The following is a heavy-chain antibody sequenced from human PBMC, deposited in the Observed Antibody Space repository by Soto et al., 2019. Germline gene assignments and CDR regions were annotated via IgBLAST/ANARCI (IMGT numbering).Heavy chain of an antibody. CDR3: ASTTTGYCSSTSCYGDAFDI. CDR2: INPSGGST. J-gene: IGHJ3*02. D-gene: IGHD2-2*03. Sequence: QVQLVQSGAEVKKPGASVKVSCKASGYTFTSYYMHWVRQAPGQGLEWMGIINPSGGSTSYAQKVQGRVTMTRDTSTSTVYMELSSLRSEDTAVYYCASTTTGYCSSTSCYGDAFDIWGQGTMVTVSS. CDR1: GYTFTSYY. V-gene: IGHV1-46*03.